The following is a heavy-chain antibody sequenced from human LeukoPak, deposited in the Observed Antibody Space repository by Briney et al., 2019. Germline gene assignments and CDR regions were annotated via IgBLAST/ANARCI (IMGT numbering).Heavy chain of an antibody. D-gene: IGHD3-22*01. CDR1: GYTFTIYG. CDR2: ISAYNGNT. CDR3: AREPSVDSSGYYYYYFDY. Sequence: ASVKVSFKASGYTFTIYGISWVRQPPGQGLEWMGWISAYNGNTNYAQKLQGRVTMTTDTSTSTAYMELRSLRSDDTAVYYCAREPSVDSSGYYYYYFDYWGQGTLVTVSS. J-gene: IGHJ4*02. V-gene: IGHV1-18*01.